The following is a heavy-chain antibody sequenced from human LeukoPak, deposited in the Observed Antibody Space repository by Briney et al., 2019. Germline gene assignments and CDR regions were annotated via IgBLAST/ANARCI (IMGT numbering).Heavy chain of an antibody. V-gene: IGHV4-39*07. J-gene: IGHJ4*02. CDR2: IYYSGGT. CDR3: ARDGNAL. D-gene: IGHD1-1*01. Sequence: SETLSLTCTVPGGSISSNGYYWAWFRQPPGKGLEWIGSIYYSGGTYYNPSLKSRVTISIDTSKNQFSLKLRSVTAADTAVYYCARDGNALWGQGTLVTVSS. CDR1: GGSISSNGYY.